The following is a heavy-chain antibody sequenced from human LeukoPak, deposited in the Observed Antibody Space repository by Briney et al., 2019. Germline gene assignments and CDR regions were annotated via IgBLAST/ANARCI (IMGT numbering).Heavy chain of an antibody. J-gene: IGHJ4*02. CDR2: ISGSGGST. D-gene: IGHD6-19*01. CDR3: AKDKIKVGVAGNLDY. Sequence: GGSLRLSCAASGFTFSSYAMSWVRQAPGKGLEWVSAISGSGGSTYYADSVKGRFTISRDNSKNTLYLQMNSLRAEDTALYYCAKDKIKVGVAGNLDYWGQGTLVTVSS. V-gene: IGHV3-23*01. CDR1: GFTFSSYA.